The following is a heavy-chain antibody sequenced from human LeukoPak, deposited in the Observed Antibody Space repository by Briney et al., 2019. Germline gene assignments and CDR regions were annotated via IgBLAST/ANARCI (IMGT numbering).Heavy chain of an antibody. V-gene: IGHV3-48*02. CDR1: GFTFSSYT. Sequence: GGSLRLSCAASGFTFSSYTMHWVRQAPGKGLEWVSYISSGSSTIYYADSVKGRFTISRDNAKNSLYLQMNSLRDEDTAVYYCARDNYYGSGNWGQGTLVTVSS. CDR3: ARDNYYGSGN. D-gene: IGHD3-10*01. J-gene: IGHJ4*02. CDR2: ISSGSSTI.